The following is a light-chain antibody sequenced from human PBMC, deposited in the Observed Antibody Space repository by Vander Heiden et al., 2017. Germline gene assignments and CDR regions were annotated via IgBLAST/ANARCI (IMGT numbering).Light chain of an antibody. CDR1: QEMSRY. CDR2: AAS. CDR3: QQFNSFPRT. J-gene: IGKJ1*01. V-gene: IGKV1-9*01. Sequence: DIQLTQSPFSLSASVGDRVTLTCRASQEMSRYFVWYQQKPGRAPKLLIYAASTLERGVPSRFSGSGSGTIFTLTITSLQPEDFATYDCQQFNSFPRTFGLGTKVEIK.